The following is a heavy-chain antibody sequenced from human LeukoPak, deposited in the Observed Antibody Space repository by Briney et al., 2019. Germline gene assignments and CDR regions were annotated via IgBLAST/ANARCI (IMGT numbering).Heavy chain of an antibody. V-gene: IGHV4-34*01. J-gene: IGHJ5*02. CDR3: ATRGGDSSSWYWFDP. CDR1: GGSFSGYY. Sequence: PSETLSLTCAVYGGSFSGYYWSWIRQPPGKGLEWIGEINHSGSTNYNPSLKSRVTTSVDTSKNQFSLKLSSVTAADTAVYYCATRGGDSSSWYWFDPWGQGTLVTVSS. CDR2: INHSGST. D-gene: IGHD6-13*01.